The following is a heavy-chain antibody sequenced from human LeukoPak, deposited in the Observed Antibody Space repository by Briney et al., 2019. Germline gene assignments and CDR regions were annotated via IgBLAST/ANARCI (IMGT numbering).Heavy chain of an antibody. D-gene: IGHD2-21*02. CDR1: GGTFSSYA. Sequence: SVKVSCKASGGTFSSYAISWVRQAPGQGLEWMGGIIPIFGTANYAQKFQGRVTITADKSTSTAYMELSSLRSEDTAVYYCASSVTGDAFDIWGQGTMVTVSS. CDR2: IIPIFGTA. J-gene: IGHJ3*02. CDR3: ASSVTGDAFDI. V-gene: IGHV1-69*06.